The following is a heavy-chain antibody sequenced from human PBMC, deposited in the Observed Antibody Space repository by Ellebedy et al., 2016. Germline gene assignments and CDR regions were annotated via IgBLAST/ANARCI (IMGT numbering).Heavy chain of an antibody. CDR3: VRDANGDFASNAFDI. CDR2: IDKSGETT. D-gene: IGHD4-17*01. V-gene: IGHV3-23*01. Sequence: GGSLRLSCAAPGFNFSNFGLSWVRQAPGKGLEWVSAIDKSGETTNYADSVKGRFTISRDSSKNTMFLQMNSLRAEDTAVYYCVRDANGDFASNAFDIWGQGTVVTVSS. CDR1: GFNFSNFG. J-gene: IGHJ3*02.